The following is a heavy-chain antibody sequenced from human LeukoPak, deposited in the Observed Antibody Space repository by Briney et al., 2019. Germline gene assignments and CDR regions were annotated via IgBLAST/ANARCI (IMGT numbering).Heavy chain of an antibody. V-gene: IGHV3-74*01. Sequence: GGSLRLSCAASGFTFSSYWMHWVRQAPGKGLVWVSRIKGDGNTNYADSVKGRFTISRDNAKDTVSLQMNSLRAEDTGVYYCARAPSEIGGYYPEYFRHWGQGTLVTVSS. CDR1: GFTFSSYW. D-gene: IGHD3-22*01. CDR2: IKGDGNT. J-gene: IGHJ1*01. CDR3: ARAPSEIGGYYPEYFRH.